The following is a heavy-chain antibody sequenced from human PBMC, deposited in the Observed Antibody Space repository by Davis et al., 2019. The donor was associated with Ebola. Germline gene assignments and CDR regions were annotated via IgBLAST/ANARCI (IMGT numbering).Heavy chain of an antibody. J-gene: IGHJ4*02. Sequence: GESLKISCIASGINLNNDWLSWVRQAPGKGLEWVGRLKSKANGGTTDYAAPVQGRFTISRDDSENMVYLQMDSLTTEDTALYYCTAGVGHSDFDYWGQGTLVTVSS. CDR2: LKSKANGGTT. V-gene: IGHV3-15*01. CDR3: TAGVGHSDFDY. CDR1: GINLNNDW. D-gene: IGHD1-26*01.